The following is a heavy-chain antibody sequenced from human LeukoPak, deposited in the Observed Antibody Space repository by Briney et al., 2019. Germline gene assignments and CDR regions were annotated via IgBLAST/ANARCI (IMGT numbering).Heavy chain of an antibody. CDR2: ISISGNII. V-gene: IGHV3-48*03. Sequence: GGSLRLSCAASGFTFSSYEMNSVRQAPGKGLEWVSYISISGNIIYYADSVKGRFTISRDNAKNSLYLQMNSLRAEDTAVYYCARGYYDGSGYPSWFDPWGQGTLVTVSS. J-gene: IGHJ5*02. CDR1: GFTFSSYE. D-gene: IGHD3-22*01. CDR3: ARGYYDGSGYPSWFDP.